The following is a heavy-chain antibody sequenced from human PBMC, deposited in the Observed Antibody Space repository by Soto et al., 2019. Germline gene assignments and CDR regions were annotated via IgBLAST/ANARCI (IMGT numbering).Heavy chain of an antibody. Sequence: GRSLRLSCVAPGCTFSNAWMSWVRQAPGKGLEWVGRIKSKTDGGTTDYAAPVEGRFTISRDDSKNTLYLQMNSLKTEDTAVYYCTKNPRITMVRGDSASWFDPGGQGSLVTGSS. CDR2: IKSKTDGGTT. D-gene: IGHD3-10*01. V-gene: IGHV3-15*01. CDR3: TKNPRITMVRGDSASWFDP. CDR1: GCTFSNAW. J-gene: IGHJ5*02.